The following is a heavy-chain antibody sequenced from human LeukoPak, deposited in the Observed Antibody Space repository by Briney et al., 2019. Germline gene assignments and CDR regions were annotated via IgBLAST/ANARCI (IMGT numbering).Heavy chain of an antibody. CDR2: ISWDGGST. V-gene: IGHV3-43D*03. CDR1: GFTFDDYA. D-gene: IGHD6-13*01. CDR3: AKDIAALFRGMDV. Sequence: GGSLRLSCAASGFTFDDYAMHWVRQAPGKGLEWVSLISWDGGSTYYADSVKGRFTISRDNSKNSLYLQMNSLRAEDTALYYCAKDIAALFRGMDVWGQGTTVTVSS. J-gene: IGHJ6*02.